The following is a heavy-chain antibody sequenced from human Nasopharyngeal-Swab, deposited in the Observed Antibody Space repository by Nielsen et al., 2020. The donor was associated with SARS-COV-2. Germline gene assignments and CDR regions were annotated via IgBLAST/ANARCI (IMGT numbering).Heavy chain of an antibody. V-gene: IGHV1-46*01. J-gene: IGHJ5*02. Sequence: ASVKVSCKASGYTFTSYYIHWVRQAPGQGLEWMGIINPSAGSTSYAQKFQGRVTMTRDTSTGTVSMELSSLRSEDTAVYYCAREDIGVVPVAMGYNWFDPWGQGTLVTVSS. D-gene: IGHD2-2*01. CDR3: AREDIGVVPVAMGYNWFDP. CDR1: GYTFTSYY. CDR2: INPSAGST.